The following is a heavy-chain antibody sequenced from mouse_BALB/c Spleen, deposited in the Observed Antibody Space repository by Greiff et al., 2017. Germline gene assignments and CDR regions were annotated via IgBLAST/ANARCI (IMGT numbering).Heavy chain of an antibody. Sequence: EVKLQESGAELVKPGASVKLSCTASGFNIKDTYMHWVKQRPEQGLEWIGRIDPANGNTKYDPKFQGKATITADTSSNTAYLQLSSLTSEDTAVYYCARSGYYGSSYAYWGQGTLVTVSA. CDR1: GFNIKDTY. J-gene: IGHJ3*01. CDR2: IDPANGNT. V-gene: IGHV14-3*02. CDR3: ARSGYYGSSYAY. D-gene: IGHD1-1*01.